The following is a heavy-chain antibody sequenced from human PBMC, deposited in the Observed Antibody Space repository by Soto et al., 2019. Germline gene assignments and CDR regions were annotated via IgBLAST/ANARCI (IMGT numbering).Heavy chain of an antibody. V-gene: IGHV4-34*01. J-gene: IGHJ4*02. CDR1: SGSFSGYY. CDR2: TSQSGNT. D-gene: IGHD6-6*01. CDR3: ARAPKVSGSSQTRPDF. Sequence: PSETLSLTCSIYSGSFSGYYWSWIRQPPGKGLEWIGETSQSGNTNYSPSLKGRVSISIDTSKKQFSLNLASVSAADTAVYYCARAPKVSGSSQTRPDFWGQGTLVTVSS.